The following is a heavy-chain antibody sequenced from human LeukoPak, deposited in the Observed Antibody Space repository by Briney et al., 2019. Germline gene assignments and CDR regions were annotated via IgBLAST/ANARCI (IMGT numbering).Heavy chain of an antibody. CDR1: GVSISSSNSY. CDR2: INHSGST. Sequence: SETLSLTCTVSGVSISSSNSYWGWIRQPPGKGLEWIGEINHSGSTDYNPSLKSRVTISVDTSKNQFSLKLRSVTAADTAVYYCARTTEGYAGGPGYSYYYYMDVWGKGTTVTISS. CDR3: ARTTEGYAGGPGYSYYYYMDV. V-gene: IGHV4-39*07. J-gene: IGHJ6*03. D-gene: IGHD5-12*01.